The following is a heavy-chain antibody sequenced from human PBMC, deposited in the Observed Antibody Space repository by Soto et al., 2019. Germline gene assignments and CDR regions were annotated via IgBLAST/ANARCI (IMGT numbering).Heavy chain of an antibody. CDR2: IWYDGSNK. V-gene: IGHV3-33*01. CDR1: GFTFSSYG. J-gene: IGHJ6*02. D-gene: IGHD3-22*01. Sequence: QVQLVESGGGVVQPGRSLRLSCAASGFTFSSYGMHWVRQAPGKGLEWVAVIWYDGSNKYYADSVKGRFTISRDNSKNTLYLQMNSQRAEDTAVYYCARDLVRYYDMGGMDVWGQGTTVTVSS. CDR3: ARDLVRYYDMGGMDV.